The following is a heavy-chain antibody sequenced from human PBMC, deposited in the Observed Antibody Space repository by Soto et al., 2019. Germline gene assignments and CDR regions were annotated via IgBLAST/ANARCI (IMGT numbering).Heavy chain of an antibody. Sequence: SETLSLTCTVSGGSISSYYWSWIRQPPGKGLEWIGYIYYSGSTNYNPSLKSRVTISVDTSKNQFSLKLSSVTAADTAVYYCARVSSNWDDSSGFEVDVWGQGTTVTVS. CDR2: IYYSGST. D-gene: IGHD3-22*01. V-gene: IGHV4-59*01. J-gene: IGHJ6*02. CDR3: ARVSSNWDDSSGFEVDV. CDR1: GGSISSYY.